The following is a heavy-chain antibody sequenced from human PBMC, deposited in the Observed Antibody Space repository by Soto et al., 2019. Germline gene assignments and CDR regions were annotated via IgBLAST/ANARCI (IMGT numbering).Heavy chain of an antibody. J-gene: IGHJ6*02. CDR2: ISGSGGST. CDR3: AKDMSSSWGLGWGKPSYYYYGMDV. D-gene: IGHD6-13*01. V-gene: IGHV3-23*01. CDR1: GFTFSSYA. Sequence: EVQLLESGGGLVQPGGSLRLSCAASGFTFSSYAMSWVRQAPGKGLEWVSAISGSGGSTYYADSVKGRFTISRDNSKNTLYLQMNSLRAEDTAVYYCAKDMSSSWGLGWGKPSYYYYGMDVWGQGTTVTVSS.